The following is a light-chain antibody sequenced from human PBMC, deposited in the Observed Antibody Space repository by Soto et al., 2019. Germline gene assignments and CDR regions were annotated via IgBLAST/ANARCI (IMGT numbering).Light chain of an antibody. CDR3: QQYNSYWT. V-gene: IGKV1-5*01. CDR2: DAS. J-gene: IGKJ1*01. Sequence: DIQMTQSHSSLSASVGDRVTITCRASQSISSWLAWYQQKPGKAPKLLIYDASSLESGVPSRFSGSGSGTEFTLTISSLQPDDFATYYCQQYNSYWTFCQGTKVDIK. CDR1: QSISSW.